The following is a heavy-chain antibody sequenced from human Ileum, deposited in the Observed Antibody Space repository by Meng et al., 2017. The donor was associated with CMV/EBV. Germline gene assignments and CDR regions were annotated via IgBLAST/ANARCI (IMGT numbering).Heavy chain of an antibody. J-gene: IGHJ4*02. CDR2: VFYSGRT. CDR3: ARLGGFEYYFDY. D-gene: IGHD3-9*01. V-gene: IGHV4-39*01. CDR1: GGSFTDTSHY. Sequence: GSLRLSCTVSGGSFTDTSHYWGWIRQPPGKGLEWIGSVFYSGRTYYSPSLKSRVIISVDTSSNQFSLKLSSVTAADTGVYSCARLGGFEYYFDYWGQGTLVTVSS.